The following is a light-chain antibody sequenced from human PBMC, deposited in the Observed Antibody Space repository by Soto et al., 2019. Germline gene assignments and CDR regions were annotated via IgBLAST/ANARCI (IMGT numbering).Light chain of an antibody. V-gene: IGKV3-20*01. J-gene: IGKJ3*01. CDR3: QKCNSAPFT. CDR2: GAF. CDR1: QSVSSNY. Sequence: EIVLTQSPGTLSLSPGERATFSCRASQSVSSNYLAWYQQKPGQAPRLLIYGAFKRATGIPDRFSGSGSGTDFTLTISRMEPEDFATYYCQKCNSAPFTFGPGTKVDIK.